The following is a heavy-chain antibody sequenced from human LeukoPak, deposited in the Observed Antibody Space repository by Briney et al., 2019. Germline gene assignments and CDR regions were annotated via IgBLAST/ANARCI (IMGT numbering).Heavy chain of an antibody. CDR3: ARDLRLFDY. D-gene: IGHD3-3*01. Sequence: ASVKVSCKTSGYPFTSYYIQWLRQAPGQGLEWMGWISFSGVTKYAEKLRGRVTLTRDTSRGTAYMELTGLTSDDTAVYYCARDLRLFDYWGQGTLVTVSS. CDR2: ISFSGVT. V-gene: IGHV1-2*02. J-gene: IGHJ4*02. CDR1: GYPFTSYY.